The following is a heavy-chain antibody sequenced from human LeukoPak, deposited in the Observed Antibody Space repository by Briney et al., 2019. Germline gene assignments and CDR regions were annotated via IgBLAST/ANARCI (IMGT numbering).Heavy chain of an antibody. CDR3: ARSGSYYSPFDY. D-gene: IGHD3-10*01. CDR1: GFTFSSYA. V-gene: IGHV3-23*01. CDR2: ISGSGGST. J-gene: IGHJ4*02. Sequence: GGSLRLSCSASGFTFSSYAMSWVRQAPGKGLEWVSAISGSGGSTYYADSVKGRFTISRDNSKNTLYLQMNSLSAEDTAVYYCARSGSYYSPFDYWGQGTLVTVSS.